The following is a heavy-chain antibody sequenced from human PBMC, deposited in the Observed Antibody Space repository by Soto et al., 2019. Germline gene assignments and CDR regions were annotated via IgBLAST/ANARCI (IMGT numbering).Heavy chain of an antibody. CDR2: LYPGHYDP. CDR3: AGGRIAVAGTHFDY. Sequence: GESLKISCKGSGYSFTSYWIGWVRQMPGKGLEWMGILYPGHYDPRYSPSFQGQVTISADKSISPASLQWSSLKASDSAMYYCAGGRIAVAGTHFDYWGQGTLVTVSS. CDR1: GYSFTSYW. V-gene: IGHV5-51*01. J-gene: IGHJ4*02. D-gene: IGHD6-19*01.